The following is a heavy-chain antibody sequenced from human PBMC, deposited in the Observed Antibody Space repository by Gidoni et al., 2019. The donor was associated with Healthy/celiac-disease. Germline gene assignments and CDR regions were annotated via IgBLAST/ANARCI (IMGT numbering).Heavy chain of an antibody. D-gene: IGHD3-10*01. CDR1: GFTFSSYA. CDR3: AKEPLHYGSGSYYDY. CDR2: ISGRGGST. J-gene: IGHJ4*02. V-gene: IGHV3-23*01. Sequence: EVQLLESGGGLVQPGGSLRLSCAASGFTFSSYAMSWVRQARGKGLEWVSAISGRGGSTYYADSVKGRFTISRDNSKNTLYLHMNSLRAEDTAVYYCAKEPLHYGSGSYYDYWGQGTLVTVSS.